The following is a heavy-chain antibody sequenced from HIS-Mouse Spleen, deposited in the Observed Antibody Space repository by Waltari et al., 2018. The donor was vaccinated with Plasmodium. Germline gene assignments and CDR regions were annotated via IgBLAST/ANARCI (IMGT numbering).Heavy chain of an antibody. Sequence: EVQLVESGGGLVKPGGSLRLSCAASGFTFSSYSMNWVRQAPGKGLGWVSSISSSSSYIYYADSVKGRFTISRDNAKNSLYLQMNSLRAEDTAVYYCARDRGVGATGFDYWGQGTLVTVSS. V-gene: IGHV3-21*01. D-gene: IGHD1-26*01. J-gene: IGHJ4*02. CDR2: ISSSSSYI. CDR1: GFTFSSYS. CDR3: ARDRGVGATGFDY.